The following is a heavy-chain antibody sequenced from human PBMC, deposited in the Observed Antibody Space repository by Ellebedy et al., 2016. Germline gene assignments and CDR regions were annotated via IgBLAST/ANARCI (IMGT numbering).Heavy chain of an antibody. CDR2: ISSSSSTI. V-gene: IGHV3-48*04. CDR1: GFTFSSYS. CDR3: ARAGEWLVFDFDY. J-gene: IGHJ4*02. Sequence: GESLKISXAASGFTFSSYSMNWVRQAPGKGLEWVSYISSSSSTIYYADSVKGRFTISRDNAKNSLYLQMNSLRAEDTAVYYCARAGEWLVFDFDYWGQGTLVTVSS. D-gene: IGHD6-19*01.